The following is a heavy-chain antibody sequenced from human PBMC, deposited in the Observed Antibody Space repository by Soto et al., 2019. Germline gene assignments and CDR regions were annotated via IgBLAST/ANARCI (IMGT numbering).Heavy chain of an antibody. CDR3: ARASRQPSDWFDP. CDR1: GFTFSNYA. J-gene: IGHJ5*02. V-gene: IGHV3-30*04. CDR2: ISYDGSEK. Sequence: CAASGFTFSNYAMHWVRQAPGKGLEWVAVISYDGSEKYYVDSVKGRFIISRDNAKNSLYLEMNSLRAEDTAVYYCARASRQPSDWFDPWGQGTLVTVSS. D-gene: IGHD6-13*01.